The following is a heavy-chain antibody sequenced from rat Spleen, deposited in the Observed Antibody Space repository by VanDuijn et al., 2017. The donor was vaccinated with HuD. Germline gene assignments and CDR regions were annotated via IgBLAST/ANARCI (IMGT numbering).Heavy chain of an antibody. Sequence: EVHLEESDGGLVQPGKSLKLSCAASGFTFSHYDMAWVRQAPKKGLEWVAFISYDGSSTYYRDSVKGRFTISRDDVRSTLYLQMDSLRSEDTATYYCTRAGYLRDWYFDFWGPGTMVTVSS. CDR2: ISYDGSST. CDR1: GFTFSHYD. V-gene: IGHV5-7*01. CDR3: TRAGYLRDWYFDF. J-gene: IGHJ1*01. D-gene: IGHD2-2*01.